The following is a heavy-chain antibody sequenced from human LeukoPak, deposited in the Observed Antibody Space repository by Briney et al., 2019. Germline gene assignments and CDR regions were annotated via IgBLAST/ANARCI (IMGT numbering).Heavy chain of an antibody. V-gene: IGHV1-18*01. CDR1: GYTFTSYG. CDR2: ISAYNGNT. Sequence: ASVKVSCKASGYTFTSYGISWVRQAPGQGLEWMGWISAYNGNTNYAQKLQGRVTMSTDTSTSTAYMELRSPRSDDTAVYYCARTAYDSSGYYGLVWFDPWGQGTLVTVSS. D-gene: IGHD3-22*01. J-gene: IGHJ5*02. CDR3: ARTAYDSSGYYGLVWFDP.